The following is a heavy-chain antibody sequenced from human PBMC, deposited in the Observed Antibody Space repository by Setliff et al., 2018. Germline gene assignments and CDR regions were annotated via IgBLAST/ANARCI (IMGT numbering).Heavy chain of an antibody. CDR2: ISPSGST. Sequence: ASITSGGFYWTWIRQPAGKGLEWIGHISPSGSTTYNPSVKSRVTISLDTSKNHFSLKLDSVTAADTALYYCARGRYYESSSYYFPFDFWGQGMLVTVSS. D-gene: IGHD3-22*01. CDR3: ARGRYYESSSYYFPFDF. V-gene: IGHV4-61*09. CDR1: ASITSGGFY. J-gene: IGHJ4*02.